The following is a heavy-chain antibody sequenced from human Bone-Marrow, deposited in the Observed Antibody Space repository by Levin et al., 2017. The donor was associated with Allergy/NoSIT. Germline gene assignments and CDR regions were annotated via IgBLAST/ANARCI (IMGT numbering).Heavy chain of an antibody. Sequence: GESLKISCKTSGYTFTTYGVNWVRQAPGQGLEWMGWISPYNGNTHYAQKIQGRVTMTTDTSTTTANMELRSLRSDDTAVYYGARGNNWNDDFGGAAFDIWGQGTMVTVSS. CDR1: GYTFTTYG. V-gene: IGHV1-18*01. J-gene: IGHJ3*02. CDR3: ARGNNWNDDFGGAAFDI. D-gene: IGHD1-1*01. CDR2: ISPYNGNT.